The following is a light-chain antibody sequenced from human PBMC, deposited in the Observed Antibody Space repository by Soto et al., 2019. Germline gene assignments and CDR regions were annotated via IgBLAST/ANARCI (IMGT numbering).Light chain of an antibody. CDR1: SSNIGAGYD. CDR3: QSYDSSLSAVV. CDR2: GNS. V-gene: IGLV1-40*01. J-gene: IGLJ2*01. Sequence: QSVLTQPPSVSGAPGQRVTISCTGSSSNIGAGYDVHWYQQLPGTAPKLLIYGNSNRPSGVPDRFSGSKSGTSASLAITGLQAEDEADYYCQSYDSSLSAVVFGGGTKLTRP.